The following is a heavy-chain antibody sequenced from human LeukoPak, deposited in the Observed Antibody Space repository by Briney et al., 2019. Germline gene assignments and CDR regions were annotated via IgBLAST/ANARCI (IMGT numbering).Heavy chain of an antibody. D-gene: IGHD3-22*01. Sequence: GGSLRLSCVASGFSFSNHGMHWVRQAPGKGLEWVSVIASDGGAKFYADSVKGRFTLSRDNSKNTLYLQMNSLRAEDTAVYYCARQGDYYDSSGYYYWFDPWGQGTLVTVSS. V-gene: IGHV3-30*03. CDR3: ARQGDYYDSSGYYYWFDP. J-gene: IGHJ5*02. CDR1: GFSFSNHG. CDR2: IASDGGAK.